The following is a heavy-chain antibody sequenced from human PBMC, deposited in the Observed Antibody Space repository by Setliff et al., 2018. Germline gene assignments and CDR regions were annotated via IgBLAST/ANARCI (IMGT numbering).Heavy chain of an antibody. V-gene: IGHV1-46*01. CDR3: IVKMVCPVTCLDS. J-gene: IGHJ4*02. CDR2: INPNDGYT. D-gene: IGHD2-8*01. CDR1: GHSLTSNH. Sequence: GASVKVSCKASGHSLTSNHFHWGRQAPGKGLEWMGTINPNDGYTIYAPAFQGRVAMTTDTSTGTAYMELSGLTSADTAIYYCIVKMVCPVTCLDSWGPGTLVTVSS.